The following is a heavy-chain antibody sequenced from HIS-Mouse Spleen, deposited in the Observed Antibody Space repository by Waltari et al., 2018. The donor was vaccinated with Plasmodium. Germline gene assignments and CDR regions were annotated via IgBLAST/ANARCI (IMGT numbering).Heavy chain of an antibody. D-gene: IGHD6-13*01. CDR3: ASSWYWYFDL. V-gene: IGHV3-7*01. CDR1: GFTLSSYW. CDR2: IKQDGSEK. J-gene: IGHJ2*01. Sequence: EVQLVESGGGLVTPGGSLRLSCAAAGFTLSSYWMSWVRQAPGKGLEWVANIKQDGSEKYYVDSVKGRFTISRDNAKNSLYLQMNSLRAEDTAVYYCASSWYWYFDLWGRGTLVTVSS.